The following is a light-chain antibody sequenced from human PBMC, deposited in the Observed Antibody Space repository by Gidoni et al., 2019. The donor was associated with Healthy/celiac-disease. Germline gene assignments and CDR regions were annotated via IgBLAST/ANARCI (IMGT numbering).Light chain of an antibody. CDR3: QQYYITPRT. Sequence: DIVMTQSPDSLAVSLGERATINCKSSQSVLYSSNNKNYLAWYQHKPGQPPKLLIYWASTRESGVPDRFSGSGSGTDFTLTISSLQAEDVAVYYCQQYYITPRTFGQGTKVEIK. CDR2: WAS. J-gene: IGKJ1*01. V-gene: IGKV4-1*01. CDR1: QSVLYSSNNKNY.